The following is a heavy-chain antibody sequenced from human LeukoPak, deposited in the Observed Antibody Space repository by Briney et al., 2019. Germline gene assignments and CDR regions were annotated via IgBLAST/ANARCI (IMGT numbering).Heavy chain of an antibody. CDR2: ISTSGGDT. CDR3: ARQLGYCSDGSCYFDY. Sequence: GGSLRLSCAASGFTFNSYAMSWVRQAPGRGLEWVSAISTSGGDTFYADSVKGRFTISRDNSKNTLYLQMNSLRAEDTAEFYCARQLGYCSDGSCYFDYWGQGTLVTASS. D-gene: IGHD2-15*01. J-gene: IGHJ4*02. V-gene: IGHV3-23*01. CDR1: GFTFNSYA.